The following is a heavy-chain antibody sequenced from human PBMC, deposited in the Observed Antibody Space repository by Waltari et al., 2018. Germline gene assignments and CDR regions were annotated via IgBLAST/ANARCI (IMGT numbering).Heavy chain of an antibody. CDR2: IWYDGIGK. D-gene: IGHD1-1*01. V-gene: IGHV3-33*03. Sequence: QVQVVESGGGVVQPGVSLSLYCGVSGLTFRTYGLPWVRQAPGKGVEWVAIIWYDGIGKHYADSVKGRFSISRDNSKNSLYLQMNSLRAEDTAVYYCATTSGTNWHLNYWGQGTLVTVSS. CDR1: GLTFRTYG. J-gene: IGHJ4*02. CDR3: ATTSGTNWHLNY.